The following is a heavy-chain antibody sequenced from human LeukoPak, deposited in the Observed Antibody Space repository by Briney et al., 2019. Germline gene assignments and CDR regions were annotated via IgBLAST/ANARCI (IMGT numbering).Heavy chain of an antibody. D-gene: IGHD3-22*01. J-gene: IGHJ3*02. CDR2: IIPIFGTA. V-gene: IGHV1-69*13. Sequence: SVKVSCKASGGTFSSYAISWVRQAPGQGLEWMGGIIPIFGTANYAQKFQGRVTITADESTSAAYMELSSLRSEDTDVYYCARTPDSSGYYCAFDIWGQGTMVTVSS. CDR1: GGTFSSYA. CDR3: ARTPDSSGYYCAFDI.